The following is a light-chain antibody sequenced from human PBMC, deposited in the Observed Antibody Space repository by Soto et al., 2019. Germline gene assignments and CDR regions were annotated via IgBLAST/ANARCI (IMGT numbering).Light chain of an antibody. CDR3: AAWDDSLSGVV. CDR1: SSNIGSNY. V-gene: IGLV1-47*01. J-gene: IGLJ2*01. CDR2: RNN. Sequence: QSVLTQPPSASGTPGQRVTISCSGSSSNIGSNYVYWYQQLPGTAPKLLIYRNNQRPSGVPGRFSGSKSGPSGPLANSGLRSEDEADYYCAAWDDSLSGVVFGGGTKLTVL.